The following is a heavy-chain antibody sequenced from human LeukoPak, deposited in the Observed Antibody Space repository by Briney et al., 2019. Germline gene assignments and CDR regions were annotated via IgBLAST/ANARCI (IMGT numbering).Heavy chain of an antibody. Sequence: GGSLRLSCAASGFTFSGYWMSWVRQAPGKGLEWVANIKQDGSEKYYVDSVKGRFTISRDNAKNSLYLQMNSLRAEDTAVYYCARRKRYYDSSGSPYFDYWGQGTLVTVSS. CDR2: IKQDGSEK. V-gene: IGHV3-7*01. CDR3: ARRKRYYDSSGSPYFDY. J-gene: IGHJ4*02. D-gene: IGHD3-22*01. CDR1: GFTFSGYW.